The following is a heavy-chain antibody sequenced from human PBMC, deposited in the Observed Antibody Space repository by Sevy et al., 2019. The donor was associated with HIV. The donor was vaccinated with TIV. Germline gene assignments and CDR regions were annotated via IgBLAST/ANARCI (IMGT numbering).Heavy chain of an antibody. D-gene: IGHD3-10*01. J-gene: IGHJ6*02. CDR1: GDSVSSNSAA. Sequence: QSQTLSLTCAISGDSVSSNSAAWNWIRQSPSRGLEWLGRTYYRSKWYNDYAVSVKSRITIDPDTSKNQFSLQLNSVTPEDTAVYYCARDRVLHGSGGLYGMDVWGQGTTVTVSS. CDR3: ARDRVLHGSGGLYGMDV. CDR2: TYYRSKWYN. V-gene: IGHV6-1*01.